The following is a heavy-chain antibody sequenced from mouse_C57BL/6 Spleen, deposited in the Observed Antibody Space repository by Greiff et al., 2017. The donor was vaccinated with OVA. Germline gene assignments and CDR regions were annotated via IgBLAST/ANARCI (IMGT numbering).Heavy chain of an antibody. J-gene: IGHJ2*01. CDR1: GYTFTSYW. D-gene: IGHD2-1*01. V-gene: IGHV1-50*01. Sequence: QVQLQQPGAELVKPGASVKLSCKASGYTFTSYWMQWVKQRPGQGLEWIGEIDPSDSYTNYNQKFKGKATLTVDTSSSTAYMQLSSLTSEDSAVYYCARGVYYGNYFTLDYWGQGTTLTVSS. CDR2: IDPSDSYT. CDR3: ARGVYYGNYFTLDY.